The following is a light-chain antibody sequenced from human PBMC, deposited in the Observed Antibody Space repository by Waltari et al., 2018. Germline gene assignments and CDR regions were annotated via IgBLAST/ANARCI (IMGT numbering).Light chain of an antibody. Sequence: CPDRQMYIDWLAWDQQKPGKAPKLLIYKESFVESGGPSRFSGSGSETEFTRTISSLQPDDFATYYCQQYESSFTFGGGSKVEIK. J-gene: IGKJ4*01. CDR3: QQYESSFT. V-gene: IGKV1-5*03. CDR2: KES. CDR1: QMYIDW.